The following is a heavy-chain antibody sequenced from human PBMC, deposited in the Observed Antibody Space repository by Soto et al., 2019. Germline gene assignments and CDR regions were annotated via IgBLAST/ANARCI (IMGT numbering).Heavy chain of an antibody. D-gene: IGHD1-26*01. CDR1: GFTFSSYG. CDR3: ARDQWDRLKPRETRCCDC. Sequence: QVQLVESGGGVVQPGRSLRLSCAGSGFTFSSYGMHWVRQAPGKGLEWVAVIWYDGSRKFYADSVKGRFTISRDNSKNALVLQVGSLRAGDTAVYYGARDQWDRLKPRETRCCDCWGQGTLVTVSS. CDR2: IWYDGSRK. J-gene: IGHJ4*02. V-gene: IGHV3-33*01.